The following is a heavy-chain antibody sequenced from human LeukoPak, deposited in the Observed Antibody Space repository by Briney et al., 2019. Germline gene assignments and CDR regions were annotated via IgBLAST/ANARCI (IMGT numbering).Heavy chain of an antibody. V-gene: IGHV1-2*02. Sequence: GASAKVSCKASGGTFSSYAISWVRQAPGQGLEWMGWINPNSGGTNYAQKFQGRVTMTRDTSISTAYMELSRLRSDDTAVYYCARSGLGYYYDSSGYWSGFDPWGQGTLVTVSS. CDR3: ARSGLGYYYDSSGYWSGFDP. J-gene: IGHJ5*02. CDR2: INPNSGGT. D-gene: IGHD3-22*01. CDR1: GGTFSSYA.